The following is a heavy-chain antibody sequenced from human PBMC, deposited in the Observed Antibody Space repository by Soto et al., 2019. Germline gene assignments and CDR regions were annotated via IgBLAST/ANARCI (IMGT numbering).Heavy chain of an antibody. J-gene: IGHJ4*02. D-gene: IGHD2-2*01. CDR3: AKKEYQLLAALNFDY. CDR1: GFTFSSYA. V-gene: IGHV3-23*01. CDR2: ISGSGGGT. Sequence: GGSLRLSCAASGFTFSSYAMSWVRHAPGKGLGWVSAISGSGGGTYYADSVKGRFTISRDNSKNTLYLQMNGLRAEDTAVYYCAKKEYQLLAALNFDYWGQGTLVTVSS.